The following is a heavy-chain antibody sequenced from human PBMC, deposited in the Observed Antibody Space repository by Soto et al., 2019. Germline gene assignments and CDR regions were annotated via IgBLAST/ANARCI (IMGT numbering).Heavy chain of an antibody. CDR3: AREVGPRSYFDY. CDR1: GFTFGDYW. V-gene: IGHV3-7*03. J-gene: IGHJ4*02. D-gene: IGHD1-26*01. Sequence: GGSLRLSCSASGFTFGDYWMTWVRQAPGKGLEWLANIRHDGTETYYLDSVKGRFTVSRDNAKNSVFLQMNNLGAEDTAVYYCAREVGPRSYFDYWGQGTLVTVPQ. CDR2: IRHDGTET.